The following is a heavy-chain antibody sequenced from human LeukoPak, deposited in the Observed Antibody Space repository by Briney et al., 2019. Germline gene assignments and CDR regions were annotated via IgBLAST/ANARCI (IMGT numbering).Heavy chain of an antibody. J-gene: IGHJ5*02. V-gene: IGHV4-59*08. D-gene: IGHD6-19*01. Sequence: KPSETLSLTCTVSGGSISSYYWSWIRQPPGKGLEWIGYIYYSGSTNYNPSLKSRVTISVDTSKNQFSLKLSSVTAADTAVYYCARMNSSGWYRWFNPWGQGTLVTVSS. CDR2: IYYSGST. CDR3: ARMNSSGWYRWFNP. CDR1: GGSISSYY.